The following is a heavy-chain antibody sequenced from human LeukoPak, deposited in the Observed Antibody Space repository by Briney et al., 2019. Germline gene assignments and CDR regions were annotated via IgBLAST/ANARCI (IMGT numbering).Heavy chain of an antibody. CDR2: LYNGGNT. CDR3: AKSRSGSANWALQIFDN. Sequence: GGSLRLSCAVSGFTVSSNYMSWVRQAPGKGLEWVSVLYNGGNTYYADYVKGRFTISRDNFKNSLFVQMNSLRAEDTAVYFCAKSRSGSANWALQIFDNWGQGTLVTVSS. J-gene: IGHJ4*02. CDR1: GFTVSSNY. D-gene: IGHD1-1*01. V-gene: IGHV3-53*01.